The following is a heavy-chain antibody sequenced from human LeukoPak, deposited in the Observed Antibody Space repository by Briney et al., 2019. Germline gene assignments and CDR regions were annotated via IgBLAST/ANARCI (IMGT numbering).Heavy chain of an antibody. CDR2: IYYSGST. V-gene: IGHV4-59*12. D-gene: IGHD3-22*01. CDR3: ARGSFHYYDSSGTYDY. J-gene: IGHJ4*02. CDR1: GGSISSYY. Sequence: SETLSLTCTVSGGSISSYYWSWIRQPPGKGLEWIGYIYYSGSTNYNPSLKSRVTISVDTSKNQFSLKLSSVTAADTAVYYCARGSFHYYDSSGTYDYWGQGTLVTVSS.